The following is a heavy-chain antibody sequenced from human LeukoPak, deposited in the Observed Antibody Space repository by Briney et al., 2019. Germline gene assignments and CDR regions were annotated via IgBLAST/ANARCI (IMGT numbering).Heavy chain of an antibody. D-gene: IGHD3/OR15-3a*01. CDR3: AKHLNWSPLDY. V-gene: IGHV3-23*01. J-gene: IGHJ4*02. CDR2: ISGSGGST. Sequence: GGSLRLSCAASGFTFSSYAMSWVRQAPGKGLEWVSTISGSGGSTYYADSVKGRFTISRDNSKNTLYLQMNSLRAEDTAIYYCAKHLNWSPLDYWGQGTLVTVSS. CDR1: GFTFSSYA.